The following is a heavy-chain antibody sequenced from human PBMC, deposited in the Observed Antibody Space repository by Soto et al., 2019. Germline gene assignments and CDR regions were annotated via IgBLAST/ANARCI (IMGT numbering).Heavy chain of an antibody. D-gene: IGHD1-26*01. J-gene: IGHJ6*02. CDR2: LGFDGGGR. CDR3: AREPVGPDYAMDV. Sequence: QMQLVESGGGVVQPGTSLRLSCAASGFDFSSYGMHWVRQNPGKGLEWVAVLGFDGGGRYYADSVKGRFTISRDNSKKMLYLQMDSLRAGDTASYYCAREPVGPDYAMDVWGQGTTVTVSS. V-gene: IGHV3-33*01. CDR1: GFDFSSYG.